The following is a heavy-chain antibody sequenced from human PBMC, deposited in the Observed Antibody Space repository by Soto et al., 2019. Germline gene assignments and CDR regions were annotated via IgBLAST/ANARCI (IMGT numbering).Heavy chain of an antibody. Sequence: GGSLRHSCAASGFTFSSYSMNWVRQAPGKGLEWVSYISSSSSTIYYADSVKGRFTISRDNAKNSLYLQMNSLRDEDTAVYYCARVGEQWLVVSNYYYYGMDVWGQGTTVTVSS. J-gene: IGHJ6*02. D-gene: IGHD6-19*01. CDR3: ARVGEQWLVVSNYYYYGMDV. CDR2: ISSSSSTI. V-gene: IGHV3-48*02. CDR1: GFTFSSYS.